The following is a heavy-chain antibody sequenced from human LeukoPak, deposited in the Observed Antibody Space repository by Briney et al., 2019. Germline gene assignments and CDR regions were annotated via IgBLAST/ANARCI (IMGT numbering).Heavy chain of an antibody. CDR3: ARDRGGWVLSRYAAGTCDY. D-gene: IGHD6-13*01. V-gene: IGHV3-21*01. Sequence: SGGSLRLSCAASGFTFSSYSMNWVRQAPGKGLEWVSSISSSSSYIYYADSVKGRFTISRDNAKNSLYLQMNSLRAEDTAVYYCARDRGGWVLSRYAAGTCDYWGQGTLVTVSS. CDR1: GFTFSSYS. CDR2: ISSSSSYI. J-gene: IGHJ4*02.